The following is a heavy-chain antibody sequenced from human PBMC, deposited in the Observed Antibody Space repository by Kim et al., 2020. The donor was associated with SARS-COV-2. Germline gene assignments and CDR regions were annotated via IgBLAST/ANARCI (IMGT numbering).Heavy chain of an antibody. Sequence: GGSLRLSCAGSGFTFSRYWMSWVRQAPGKGLEWVANIKQDGSEKYYVDSVKGRFTISRDNAKNSLYLQMNSLRAEDTAVYYCARGDGWLYYWGQGTLVTVSS. CDR3: ARGDGWLYY. V-gene: IGHV3-7*01. J-gene: IGHJ4*02. D-gene: IGHD3-9*01. CDR2: IKQDGSEK. CDR1: GFTFSRYW.